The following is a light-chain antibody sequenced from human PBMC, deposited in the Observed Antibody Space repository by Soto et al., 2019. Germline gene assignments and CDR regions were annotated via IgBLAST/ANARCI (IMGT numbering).Light chain of an antibody. CDR2: GLS. J-gene: IGKJ5*01. Sequence: DIQMTQSPSSLSASVGDRVTISCRASQGIKNYLNWYQQKPGKAPKLLIYGLSTLQSNVPSRFSGSGAATEFTLTISSLLPEDFATYYCEQSYTGFTFGQGTRLEIK. CDR1: QGIKNY. V-gene: IGKV1-39*01. CDR3: EQSYTGFT.